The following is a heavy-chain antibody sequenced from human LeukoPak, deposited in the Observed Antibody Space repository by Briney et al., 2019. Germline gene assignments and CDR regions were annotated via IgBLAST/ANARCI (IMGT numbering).Heavy chain of an antibody. J-gene: IGHJ4*02. D-gene: IGHD3-10*01. CDR2: MNPNSGNT. CDR3: ARGVMVRGVTLDY. Sequence: VASVKVSCKASGYTFTSYDINWVRQATGQGLEWMGWMNPNSGNTGYAQKFRGRVTMTRNTSISTAYMELSSLRSEDTAVYYCARGVMVRGVTLDYWGQGTLVTVSS. CDR1: GYTFTSYD. V-gene: IGHV1-8*01.